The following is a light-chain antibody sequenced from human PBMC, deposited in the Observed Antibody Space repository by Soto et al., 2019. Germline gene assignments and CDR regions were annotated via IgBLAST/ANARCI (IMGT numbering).Light chain of an antibody. CDR1: QSVRSNF. CDR2: GAS. CDR3: QQYGTSPPT. Sequence: EIVLTQYPGTLSLSPGERATLSCKASQSVRSNFLAWYQRKPGQAPRLLIYGASYSATDIPYRFSGSRSGTDFTPTITRREPEDFAVYDCQQYGTSPPTFGQGTKVEI. J-gene: IGKJ1*01. V-gene: IGKV3-20*01.